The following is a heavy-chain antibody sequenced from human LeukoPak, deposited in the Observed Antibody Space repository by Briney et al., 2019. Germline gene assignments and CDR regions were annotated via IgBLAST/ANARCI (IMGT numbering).Heavy chain of an antibody. V-gene: IGHV5-51*01. J-gene: IGHJ5*02. CDR3: ARRQGGPGWLGRGWFDP. CDR2: IYPGDSDT. D-gene: IGHD6-19*01. Sequence: GESLKISCKGSGYTFSTSWIAWVRQMPGKALEWMGIIYPGDSDTRYSPSFQGQVTISVDKSISTASLQWSSLKASDPAMYYCARRQGGPGWLGRGWFDPWGQGTLVTVSS. CDR1: GYTFSTSW.